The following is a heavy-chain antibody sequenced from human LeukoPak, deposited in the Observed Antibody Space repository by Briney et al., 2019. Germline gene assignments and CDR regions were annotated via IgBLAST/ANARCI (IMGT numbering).Heavy chain of an antibody. CDR1: RGTFSSYV. CDR2: IIPIFGTA. J-gene: IGHJ1*01. Sequence: GASVKVSCKAFRGTFSSYVISWVRQAPGQGLEWMGGIIPIFGTANYAQKFKGRVTITADESTSTAYMELSSLRSEDTAVYYCAAGGDEYSSSSEYFQYWGQGTLVTVSS. V-gene: IGHV1-69*13. D-gene: IGHD6-6*01. CDR3: AAGGDEYSSSSEYFQY.